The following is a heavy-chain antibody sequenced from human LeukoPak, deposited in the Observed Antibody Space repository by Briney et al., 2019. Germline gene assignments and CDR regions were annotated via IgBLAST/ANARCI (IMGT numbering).Heavy chain of an antibody. J-gene: IGHJ4*02. D-gene: IGHD3-3*01. CDR3: AKTTGRSPYYDFWSGYCYFDY. V-gene: IGHV3-23*01. CDR1: GFTFSSYA. CDR2: ISGSGGST. Sequence: GGSLRLSCAASGFTFSSYAMSWVRQAPGKGLEWVSAISGSGGSTYYADSVKGRFTISRDNSKNTLYLQMNSLRAEDTAVYYCAKTTGRSPYYDFWSGYCYFDYWGQGTLVTVSS.